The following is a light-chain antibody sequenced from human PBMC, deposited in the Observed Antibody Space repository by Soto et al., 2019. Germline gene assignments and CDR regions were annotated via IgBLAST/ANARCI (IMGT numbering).Light chain of an antibody. V-gene: IGKV1-5*01. CDR1: QSISSW. J-gene: IGKJ1*01. CDR3: LQHNTYPWT. Sequence: DIQMTQSPSTLSASVGDRVTITCRASQSISSWLAWYQQKPGKAPKLLIYDASSLESGVPSRFSGSGSGTEFTLTISSLQPEDIATYYCLQHNTYPWTFGQGTKVDIK. CDR2: DAS.